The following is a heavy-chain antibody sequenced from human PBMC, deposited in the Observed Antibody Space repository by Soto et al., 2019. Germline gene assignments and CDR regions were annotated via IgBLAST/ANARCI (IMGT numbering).Heavy chain of an antibody. CDR3: ARDQPGYSYGYGLGY. V-gene: IGHV3-21*01. D-gene: IGHD5-18*01. Sequence: EVQLVESGGGLVKPGGSLRLSCAASGFTFSSYSMNWFRQAPGKGLEWVSSISSSSSYIYYADSVKGRFTISRDNAKNSLYLKMNSLRAEDTAVYYCARDQPGYSYGYGLGYWGQGTLVTVSS. J-gene: IGHJ4*02. CDR1: GFTFSSYS. CDR2: ISSSSSYI.